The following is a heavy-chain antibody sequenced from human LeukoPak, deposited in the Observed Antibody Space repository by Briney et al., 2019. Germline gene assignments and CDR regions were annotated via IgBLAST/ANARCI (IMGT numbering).Heavy chain of an antibody. V-gene: IGHV3-23*01. CDR1: GFTFSSYA. D-gene: IGHD6-19*01. J-gene: IGHJ4*02. CDR2: ISGSGGST. Sequence: GGSLRLSCAASGFTFSSYAMSWVRQAPGKGLEWVSAISGSGGSTYYADSVKGRFTISRDNSKNTLYLQMNSLRAEDTAVYYCAKDPTVSYSSGWHTYYFDYWGQGTLVTVSS. CDR3: AKDPTVSYSSGWHTYYFDY.